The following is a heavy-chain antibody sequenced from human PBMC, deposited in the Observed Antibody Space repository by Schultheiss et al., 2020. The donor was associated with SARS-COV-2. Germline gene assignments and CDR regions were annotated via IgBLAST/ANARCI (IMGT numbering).Heavy chain of an antibody. CDR1: GFTFSSYA. CDR3: ARVSPTADFDY. V-gene: IGHV3-30*07. J-gene: IGHJ4*02. D-gene: IGHD4-11*01. Sequence: GGSLRLSCAASGFTFSSYAMSWVRQAPGKGLEWVAVISYDGSNKYYADSVKGRFTISRDNSKNTLYLQMNSLRAEDTAVYYCARVSPTADFDYWGQGTLVTVSS. CDR2: ISYDGSNK.